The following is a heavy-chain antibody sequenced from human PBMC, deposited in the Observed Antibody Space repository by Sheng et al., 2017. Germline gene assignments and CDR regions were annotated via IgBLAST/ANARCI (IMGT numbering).Heavy chain of an antibody. CDR1: GGSFSGYY. CDR2: INHSGST. CDR3: ARGLVFEWGWFDP. Sequence: QVQLQQWGAGLLKPSETLSLTCAVYGGSFSGYYWSWIRQPPGKGLEWIGEINHSGSTNYNPSLKSRVTISVDTSKNQFSLKLSSVTAADTAVYYCARGLVFEWGWFDPWGQGTLVTVSS. V-gene: IGHV4-34*01. D-gene: IGHD2-8*01. J-gene: IGHJ5*02.